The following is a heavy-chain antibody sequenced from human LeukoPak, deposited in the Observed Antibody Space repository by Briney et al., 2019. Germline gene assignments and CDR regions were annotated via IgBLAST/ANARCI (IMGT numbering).Heavy chain of an antibody. CDR1: GGSISSYY. CDR3: ARSGPAYYGSGSYYNLEY. V-gene: IGHV4-59*08. CDR2: IYYSGST. Sequence: SETLSLTCTVSGGSISSYYWSWIRQPPGKGLELIGYIYYSGSTNYNPSLKSRVTISVDTSKNQFSLKLSSVTAADTAVYYCARSGPAYYGSGSYYNLEYWGQGTLVTVSS. D-gene: IGHD3-10*01. J-gene: IGHJ4*02.